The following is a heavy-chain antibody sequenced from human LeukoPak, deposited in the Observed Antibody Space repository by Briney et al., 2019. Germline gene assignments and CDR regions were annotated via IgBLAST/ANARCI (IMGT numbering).Heavy chain of an antibody. CDR2: ISGSGDSS. CDR3: ARDPDQDPYNWFDP. D-gene: IGHD2-15*01. CDR1: GFTFSSYA. V-gene: IGHV3-23*01. Sequence: GGSLRLSCAASGFTFSSYAMTWVRQAPGKGLEWVSAISGSGDSSYYADSVKGRFTISRDNAKNSLYLQMNSLRAEDTAVYYCARDPDQDPYNWFDPWGQGTLVTVSS. J-gene: IGHJ5*02.